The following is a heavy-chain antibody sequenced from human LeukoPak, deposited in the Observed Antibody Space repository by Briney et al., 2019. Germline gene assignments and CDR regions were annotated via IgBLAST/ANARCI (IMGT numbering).Heavy chain of an antibody. CDR2: ITNNGDST. J-gene: IGHJ4*02. Sequence: PGGSLSLSCAASGFTFSSYDMRWVRQAPGKRLEYVSAITNNGDSTYYANSVKGRFIISRDNSKNTLYLQMGSLRAEDTAVYYCARVGDKGAFDYWGQGTLVTVSS. CDR3: ARVGDKGAFDY. D-gene: IGHD3-16*01. CDR1: GFTFSSYD. V-gene: IGHV3-64*01.